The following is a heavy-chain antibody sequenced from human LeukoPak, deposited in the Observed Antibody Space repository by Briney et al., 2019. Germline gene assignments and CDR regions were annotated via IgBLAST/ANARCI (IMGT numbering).Heavy chain of an antibody. Sequence: GESLKISCKGSGYSFTSYWIGWVRQMPGKGLEWMGIIYPGDSDTRYSPSFQGQDTISADKSISTAYLQWSSLKASDTAMYYCARWAGLVFSGRGGYFDYWGQGTLVTVSS. J-gene: IGHJ4*02. D-gene: IGHD1-26*01. CDR1: GYSFTSYW. CDR3: ARWAGLVFSGRGGYFDY. V-gene: IGHV5-51*01. CDR2: IYPGDSDT.